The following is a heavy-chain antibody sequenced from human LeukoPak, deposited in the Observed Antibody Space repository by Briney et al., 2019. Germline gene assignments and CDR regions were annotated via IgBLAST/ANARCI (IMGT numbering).Heavy chain of an antibody. J-gene: IGHJ4*02. CDR1: GYTFTSYY. Sequence: ASVKVSCKASGYTFTSYYVHWVRQAPGQGLEWMGIINPSGGSTSYAQKFQGRVTMTRDTSTSTVYMELSSLRSEDTAVYYCARDLRGYYYGSGSYYMEYWGQGTLVTVSS. CDR3: ARDLRGYYYGSGSYYMEY. CDR2: INPSGGST. D-gene: IGHD3-10*01. V-gene: IGHV1-46*01.